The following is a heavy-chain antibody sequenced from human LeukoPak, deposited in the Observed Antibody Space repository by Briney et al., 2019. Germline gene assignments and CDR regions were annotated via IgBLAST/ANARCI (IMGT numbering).Heavy chain of an antibody. CDR2: ISDSGGST. J-gene: IGHJ4*02. CDR3: AKDSSSGWSRYPDG. V-gene: IGHV3-23*01. CDR1: GFTFSNYA. D-gene: IGHD6-19*01. Sequence: GGSLRLSCAASGFTFSNYAMSWVRQAPGKGLEWVSAISDSGGSTYYADSGKGRFTISRDNYKNTLCVQMNRLRAEDTAVCYGAKDSSSGWSRYPDGWGQGTLVTVSS.